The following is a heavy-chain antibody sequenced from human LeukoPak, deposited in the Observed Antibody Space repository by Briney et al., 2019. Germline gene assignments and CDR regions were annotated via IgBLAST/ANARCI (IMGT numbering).Heavy chain of an antibody. CDR1: GFTFSSYA. D-gene: IGHD3-3*01. J-gene: IGHJ4*02. CDR3: ATATIFGVVLYY. V-gene: IGHV3-30*04. CDR2: ISYDGSNK. Sequence: GGSLRLSCAASGFTFSSYAMHWVRQAPGKGLEWVAVISYDGSNKYYADSVRGRFTISRDNSKNTLYLQMNSLRTEDTAVYYCATATIFGVVLYYWGQGTLVTVSS.